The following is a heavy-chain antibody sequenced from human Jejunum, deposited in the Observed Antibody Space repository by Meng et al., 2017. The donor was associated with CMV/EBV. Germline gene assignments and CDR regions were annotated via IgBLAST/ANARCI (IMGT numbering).Heavy chain of an antibody. Sequence: SGFSFSIYSMNWVRQAPGKGLEWVSSISTTSSYISYADSVKGRFTISRDNDKNSLYLQMNSLRSEDTAIYYCATDRMDTSARRGFFDYWGQGTLVTVSS. J-gene: IGHJ4*02. D-gene: IGHD5-18*01. CDR1: GFSFSIYS. CDR2: ISTTSSYI. CDR3: ATDRMDTSARRGFFDY. V-gene: IGHV3-21*01.